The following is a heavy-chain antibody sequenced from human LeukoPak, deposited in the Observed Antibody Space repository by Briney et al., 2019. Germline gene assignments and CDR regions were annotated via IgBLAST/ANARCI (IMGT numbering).Heavy chain of an antibody. V-gene: IGHV4-30-2*01. Sequence: SQTLSLTCTVSGGSISSGGYYWSWIRQHPGKGLEWIGYIYHSGSTYYNPSLKSRVTISVDRSKNQFSLKLNSVTAADTAVYYCARVYTAWGRAFDIWGQGTMVTVSS. J-gene: IGHJ3*02. D-gene: IGHD7-27*01. CDR2: IYHSGST. CDR1: GGSISSGGYY. CDR3: ARVYTAWGRAFDI.